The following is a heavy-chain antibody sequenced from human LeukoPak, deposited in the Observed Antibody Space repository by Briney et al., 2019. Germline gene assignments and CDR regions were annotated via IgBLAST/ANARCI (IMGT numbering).Heavy chain of an antibody. CDR1: GFTFSIYA. J-gene: IGHJ5*02. CDR2: ISGSGGST. V-gene: IGHV3-23*01. D-gene: IGHD3-9*01. Sequence: GGSLRLSCAASGFTFSIYAMSWVRQAPGKGLEWVSAISGSGGSTYYADSVKGRFTISRDNSKNTLYLQMNSLRAEDTAVYYCAKDGRYFDWLFSNWFDPWGQGTLVTVSS. CDR3: AKDGRYFDWLFSNWFDP.